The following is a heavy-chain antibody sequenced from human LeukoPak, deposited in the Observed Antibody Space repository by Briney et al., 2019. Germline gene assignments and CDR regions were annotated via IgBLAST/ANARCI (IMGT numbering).Heavy chain of an antibody. Sequence: PGGSLRLSCAASGFTFSSYGMHWVRQAQGKGLEWVSAISGSGGSTYYADSVKGRFTISRDNSKNTLYLQMNSLRAEDTAVYYCAKDRATGGYYGSGSTDYWGQGTLVTVSS. J-gene: IGHJ4*02. CDR1: GFTFSSYG. V-gene: IGHV3-23*01. CDR2: ISGSGGST. CDR3: AKDRATGGYYGSGSTDY. D-gene: IGHD3-10*01.